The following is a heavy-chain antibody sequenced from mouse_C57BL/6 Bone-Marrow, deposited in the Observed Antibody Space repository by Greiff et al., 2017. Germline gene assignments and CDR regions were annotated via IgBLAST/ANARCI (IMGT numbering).Heavy chain of an antibody. J-gene: IGHJ4*01. V-gene: IGHV5-9-1*02. Sequence: EVQGVESGEGLVKPGGSLKLSCAASGFTFSSYAMSWVRQTPEKRLEWVAYISSGGDYIYYADTVKGRFTISRDNARNTLYLQMSSLKSEDTAMYYCTRDNYGPYAMDYWGQGTSVTVSS. D-gene: IGHD1-1*01. CDR1: GFTFSSYA. CDR2: ISSGGDYI. CDR3: TRDNYGPYAMDY.